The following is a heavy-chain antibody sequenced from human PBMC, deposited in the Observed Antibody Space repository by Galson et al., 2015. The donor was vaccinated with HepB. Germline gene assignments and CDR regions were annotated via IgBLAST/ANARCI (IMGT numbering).Heavy chain of an antibody. Sequence: QSGAEVKKPGESLKISCKGSGSSFTSYWIGWVRQMPGKGLEWMGIIYPGDSDTRYSPSFQGQVTISADKSISTAYLQWSSLKASDTAMYYCARQGGDYHKNYWYFDLWGRGTLVTVSS. V-gene: IGHV5-51*01. CDR2: IYPGDSDT. J-gene: IGHJ2*01. D-gene: IGHD4-17*01. CDR1: GSSFTSYW. CDR3: ARQGGDYHKNYWYFDL.